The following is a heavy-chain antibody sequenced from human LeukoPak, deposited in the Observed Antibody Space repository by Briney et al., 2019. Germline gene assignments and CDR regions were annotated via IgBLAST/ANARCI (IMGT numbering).Heavy chain of an antibody. D-gene: IGHD5-24*01. CDR3: ESRNIRERREGLDY. CDR1: GGTISSYY. V-gene: IGHV4-59*12. Sequence: PSETLSLTWTVSGGTISSYYWSWIREPPGKGLEWIGYIYYSGSTNYNPSLKSRVTISVDKSQNQLSLKLSSVTAADTAVYYCESRNIRERREGLDYWGYGTLVTDSS. CDR2: IYYSGST. J-gene: IGHJ4*01.